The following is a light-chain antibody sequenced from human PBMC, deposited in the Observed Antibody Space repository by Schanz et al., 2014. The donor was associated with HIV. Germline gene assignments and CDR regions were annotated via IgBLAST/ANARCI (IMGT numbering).Light chain of an antibody. V-gene: IGLV2-8*01. CDR3: SSYAGSNNLV. CDR2: EVS. Sequence: QSALTQPPSASGSPGQSVTISCTGTSSDVGGYNYVSWYQQHPGKAPKLMIYEVSKRPSGVSNRFSGSKSGNTASLTVSALQADDEADYYCSSYAGSNNLVFGGGTKLTVL. CDR1: SSDVGGYNY. J-gene: IGLJ3*02.